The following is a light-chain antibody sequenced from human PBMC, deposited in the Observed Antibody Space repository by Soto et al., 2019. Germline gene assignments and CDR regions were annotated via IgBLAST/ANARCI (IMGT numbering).Light chain of an antibody. CDR3: EQYGSSPRT. Sequence: EIVMTQSPATLSVSPGARATLSCRASQSVGSDLVWYRQKPGQAPRLLIYGISSRATGIPDRFSGSGSGTDFSLTISRLEPEDFAVYYCEQYGSSPRTFGQGTKVDIK. V-gene: IGKV3-20*01. J-gene: IGKJ1*01. CDR2: GIS. CDR1: QSVGSD.